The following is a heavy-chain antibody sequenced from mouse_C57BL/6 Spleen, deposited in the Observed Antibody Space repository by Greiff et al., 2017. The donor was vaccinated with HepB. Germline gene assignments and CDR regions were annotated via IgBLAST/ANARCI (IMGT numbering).Heavy chain of an antibody. Sequence: VQLQQSGAELARPGASVKLSCKASGYTFTSYGLSWVKQRTGQGLEWIGEIDPRSGNTYYNEKFKGKAPLTADKSSSTAYMELRSLTSEDSAVYFCARGRLWCYDGGWFAYWGQGTLVTVSA. CDR1: GYTFTSYG. CDR2: IDPRSGNT. CDR3: ARGRLWCYDGGWFAY. V-gene: IGHV1-81*01. D-gene: IGHD1-1*02. J-gene: IGHJ3*01.